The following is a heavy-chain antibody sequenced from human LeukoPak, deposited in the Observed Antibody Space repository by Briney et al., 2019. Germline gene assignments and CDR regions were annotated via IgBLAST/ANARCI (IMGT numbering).Heavy chain of an antibody. CDR2: ISYDGSNK. CDR1: GFTFSDYA. J-gene: IGHJ4*02. V-gene: IGHV3-30-3*01. D-gene: IGHD1-26*01. CDR3: ARVSGTKRPIDY. Sequence: PGRSLRLSCAASGFTFSDYAIHWVRQAPGKGLEWVAVISYDGSNKYYADSVKGRFTISRDNSKNTLYLQMNSLRAEDTAVYYCARVSGTKRPIDYWGQGTLVTVSS.